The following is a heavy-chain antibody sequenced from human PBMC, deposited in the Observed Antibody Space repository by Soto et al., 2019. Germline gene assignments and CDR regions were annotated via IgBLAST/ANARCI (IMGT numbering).Heavy chain of an antibody. Sequence: ASVKVSCKASGYTFSSNYMHWVRQAPGQGLEWMGIINPSGGSTSYAQKFQARVTIAADESTSTAYMELSSLRSEDTAVYYCAIAFVELQYYYRMDVWGQGTTVTVSS. CDR1: GYTFSSNY. CDR2: INPSGGST. V-gene: IGHV1-46*01. J-gene: IGHJ6*02. CDR3: AIAFVELQYYYRMDV. D-gene: IGHD1-7*01.